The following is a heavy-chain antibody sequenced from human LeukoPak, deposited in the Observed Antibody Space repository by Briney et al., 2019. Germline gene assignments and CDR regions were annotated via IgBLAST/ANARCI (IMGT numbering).Heavy chain of an antibody. CDR1: GSTFISYN. CDR2: ISSSSSYI. Sequence: GGSLRLSCTASGSTFISYNMNWVRQAPGKGLEWVSCISSSSSYIYYADSVKGRFTISRDNAKNSLYLQMNSLRAEDTAVYYCARDISGYYDSSGYSFDYWGQGTLVTVSS. J-gene: IGHJ4*02. CDR3: ARDISGYYDSSGYSFDY. D-gene: IGHD3-22*01. V-gene: IGHV3-21*01.